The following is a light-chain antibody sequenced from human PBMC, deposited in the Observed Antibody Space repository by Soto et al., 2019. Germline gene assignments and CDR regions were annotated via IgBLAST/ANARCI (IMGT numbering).Light chain of an antibody. CDR3: SSYTVTSVTLYV. CDR2: EVS. J-gene: IGLJ1*01. V-gene: IGLV2-14*01. CDR1: SSDIGSNNY. Sequence: QSAPPQPASVSGSPGQSITISCTGTSSDIGSNNYVSWYQQHPGKAPKVMIYEVSNRPSGVSNRFSGSKSGNTASLTISGLQAEDEADYYCSSYTVTSVTLYVFGTGTKLTVL.